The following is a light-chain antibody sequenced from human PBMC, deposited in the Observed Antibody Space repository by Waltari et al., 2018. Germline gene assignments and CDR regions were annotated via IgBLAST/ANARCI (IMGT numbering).Light chain of an antibody. CDR2: DVD. J-gene: IGLJ2*01. V-gene: IGLV2-11*01. Sequence: QSALIQPRSVSGSPGQSVTISCTGSNTDVGSHYYVSWSQQHPGKAPKLLIFDVDKRPSGIPDRFSGAKSGNTASLTISGLQPDDEAEYYCCSHASNFVVVFGGGTKLTVL. CDR1: NTDVGSHYY. CDR3: CSHASNFVVV.